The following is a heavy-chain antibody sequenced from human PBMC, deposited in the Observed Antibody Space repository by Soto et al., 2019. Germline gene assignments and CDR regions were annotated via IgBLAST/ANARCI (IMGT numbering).Heavy chain of an antibody. J-gene: IGHJ3*02. CDR1: GFMLSTYS. CDR3: ARPLGGYYNDAFDI. D-gene: IGHD3-22*01. Sequence: EVKLLESGGGLAQPGGSLRLSCAASGFMLSTYSMSWVRQAPGKGLEWVSHITGSGGVTYYADSVKGRFTISRDTSSNTLYLQMNSLRAEDTALYYCARPLGGYYNDAFDIWGQGTMVTVSS. V-gene: IGHV3-23*01. CDR2: ITGSGGVT.